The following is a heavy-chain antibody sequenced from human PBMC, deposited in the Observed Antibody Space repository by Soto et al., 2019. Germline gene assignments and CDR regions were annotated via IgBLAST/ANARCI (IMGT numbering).Heavy chain of an antibody. Sequence: GGSLRLSCAASGFTFSSYAMSWVRQAPGKGLEWVSAISGSGGSTYYADSVKGRFTISRDNSKNTLYLQMNSLRAEDTAVYYCAKDLSLSTVTTKGEDDYWGQGTLVTVSS. CDR2: ISGSGGST. CDR1: GFTFSSYA. CDR3: AKDLSLSTVTTKGEDDY. V-gene: IGHV3-23*01. J-gene: IGHJ4*02. D-gene: IGHD4-17*01.